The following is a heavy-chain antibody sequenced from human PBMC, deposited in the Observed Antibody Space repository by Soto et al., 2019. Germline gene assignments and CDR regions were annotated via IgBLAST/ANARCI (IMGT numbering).Heavy chain of an antibody. J-gene: IGHJ6*02. CDR3: ARAPGYYYYGMDV. Sequence: SQTLSLTCAISGDSVSSNSAAWNWIRQSSSRGLEWLGRTYYRSKWYNDYAVSVKSRITINPDTSKNQFSLQLNSVTPEDTAVYYCARAPGYYYYGMDVWGQGTTVTVSS. CDR2: TYYRSKWYN. CDR1: GDSVSSNSAA. V-gene: IGHV6-1*01.